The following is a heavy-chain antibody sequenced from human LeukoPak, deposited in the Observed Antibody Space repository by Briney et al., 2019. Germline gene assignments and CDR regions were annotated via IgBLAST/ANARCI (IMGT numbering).Heavy chain of an antibody. D-gene: IGHD1-26*01. V-gene: IGHV3-23*01. CDR3: AKRGAEVGTTVAPGDY. J-gene: IGHJ4*02. CDR1: GFTLSSYA. Sequence: GGSLRLSCAASGFTLSSYAMNWVRQAPGKGLEWVSAISGNGNAYYADSVKGRFTISRDNSKNTLYLQMNSLRAEDTAVYYCAKRGAEVGTTVAPGDYWGQGTLLTVSS. CDR2: ISGNGNA.